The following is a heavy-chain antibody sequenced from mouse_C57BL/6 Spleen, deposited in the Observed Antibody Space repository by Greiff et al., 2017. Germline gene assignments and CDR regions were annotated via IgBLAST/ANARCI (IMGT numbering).Heavy chain of an antibody. V-gene: IGHV1-52*01. CDR2: IDPSDSET. D-gene: IGHD2-1*01. Sequence: QVQLQQPGAELVRPGSSVKLSCKASGYTFTSYWMHWVKQRPIQGLEWIGNIDPSDSETHYNQKFKDKATLTVDKSSSTAYMQLSSLTSEDSAVYYCARAGGNPYFDYWGQGTTLTVSS. CDR3: ARAGGNPYFDY. CDR1: GYTFTSYW. J-gene: IGHJ2*01.